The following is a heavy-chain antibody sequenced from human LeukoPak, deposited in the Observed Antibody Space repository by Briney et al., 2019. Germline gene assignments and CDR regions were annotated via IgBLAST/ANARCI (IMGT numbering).Heavy chain of an antibody. CDR1: GFTFSSYA. V-gene: IGHV3-30*04. CDR3: AKGHIVVVVAATLDY. J-gene: IGHJ4*02. D-gene: IGHD2-15*01. CDR2: ISYDGSNK. Sequence: GGSLRLSCAASGFTFSSYAMHWVRQAPGKGLEWVAVISYDGSNKYYADSVKGRFTISRDNSKNTLYLQMNSLRAEDTAVYYCAKGHIVVVVAATLDYWGQGTLVTVSS.